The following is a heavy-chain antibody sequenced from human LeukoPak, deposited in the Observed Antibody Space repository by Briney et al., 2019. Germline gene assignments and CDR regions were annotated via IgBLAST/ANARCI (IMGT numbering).Heavy chain of an antibody. CDR2: ISSTSSYS. CDR1: GFTFSDYY. V-gene: IGHV3-11*06. J-gene: IGHJ4*02. CDR3: ASPLCTSSSGVGY. Sequence: PGGSLRLSCAASGFTFSDYYMSWVRQAPGKGLEWVSYISSTSSYSNYADSVKGRFTISRDNAKNSLYLQMNSLRAEDTAVYYCASPLCTSSSGVGYWGQGTLVTVSS. D-gene: IGHD6-6*01.